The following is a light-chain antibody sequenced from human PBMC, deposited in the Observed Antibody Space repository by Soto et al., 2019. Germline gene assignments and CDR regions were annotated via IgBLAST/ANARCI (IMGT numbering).Light chain of an antibody. J-gene: IGLJ1*01. Sequence: QSALAQPASVSGSPGQSITISCTGTSSDVGAYNYVSWYQQHPGKAPKLIIYDVSNRPSGVSQRFSGSNSSNTASLTLSVLQAEDEADYYCVSYASSAARVFGTGTKVTVL. CDR2: DVS. CDR1: SSDVGAYNY. CDR3: VSYASSAARV. V-gene: IGLV2-14*03.